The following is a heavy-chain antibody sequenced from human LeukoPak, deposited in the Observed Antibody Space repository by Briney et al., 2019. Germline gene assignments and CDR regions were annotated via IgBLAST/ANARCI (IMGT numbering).Heavy chain of an antibody. CDR1: GGTFSSYA. V-gene: IGHV1-18*01. Sequence: GASVKVSCKASGGTFSSYAISWVRQAPGQGLEWMGWISAYNGNTNYAQKLQGRVTMTTDTSTSTAYMELRSLRSDDTAVYYCARDGHCSSTSCYPYYYYGMDVWGQGTTVTVSS. CDR3: ARDGHCSSTSCYPYYYYGMDV. D-gene: IGHD2-2*01. J-gene: IGHJ6*02. CDR2: ISAYNGNT.